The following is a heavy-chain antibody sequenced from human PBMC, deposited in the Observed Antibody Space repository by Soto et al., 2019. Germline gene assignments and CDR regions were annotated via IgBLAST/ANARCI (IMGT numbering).Heavy chain of an antibody. CDR2: VSASGLNT. CDR3: AKDRPRRTSGYFFDY. CDR1: GFTFSTYA. Sequence: EVQLLESGGKLVQPGGSLTLSCAASGFTFSTYAMAWVLQAPGKGLEWVSGVSASGLNTDYADPVKGRFYISRDNSKNTVALHMHSRRAEDTALYYGAKDRPRRTSGYFFDYWRQGTPVTVSS. V-gene: IGHV3-23*01. J-gene: IGHJ4*02. D-gene: IGHD1-1*01.